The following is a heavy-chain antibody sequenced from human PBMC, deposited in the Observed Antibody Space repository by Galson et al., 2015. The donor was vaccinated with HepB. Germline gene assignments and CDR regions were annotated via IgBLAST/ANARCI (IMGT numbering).Heavy chain of an antibody. CDR3: ARDSNCTSSSCYGWLGWLAP. CDR2: ISTYNGNT. V-gene: IGHV1-18*01. Sequence: SVKVSCKASGYTFSSYGITWVRQAPGQGLEWMGWISTYNGNTKYGQNLQGRVTMSTDTSTSTAYMELRSLRSDDTAVYYCARDSNCTSSSCYGWLGWLAPWGQGTLVTVSS. D-gene: IGHD2-2*01. CDR1: GYTFSSYG. J-gene: IGHJ5*02.